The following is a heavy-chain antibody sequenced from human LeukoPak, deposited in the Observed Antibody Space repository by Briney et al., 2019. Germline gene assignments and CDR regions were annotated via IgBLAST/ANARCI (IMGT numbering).Heavy chain of an antibody. D-gene: IGHD3-10*01. CDR1: GFTFSSYG. CDR3: AERSHYYGSGDYYRDP. V-gene: IGHV3-30*18. CDR2: MSYDGNNR. J-gene: IGHJ5*02. Sequence: GRSLRLSCAASGFTFSSYGMHWVRQAPGKGLEWVAVMSYDGNNRYYADSLKGRFTISRDNSRNLLFLQMSSLRVEDTAVYYCAERSHYYGSGDYYRDPWGQGTLVTVSS.